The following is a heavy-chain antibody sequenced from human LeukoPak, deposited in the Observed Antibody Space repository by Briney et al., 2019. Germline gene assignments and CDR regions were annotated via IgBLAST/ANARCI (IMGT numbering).Heavy chain of an antibody. Sequence: PSETLSLTCTVSGGSISSSSYYWGWIRQPPGKGLEWIGSIYYSGSTYYNPSLKSRVTISVDTSKNQFSLKLSSVTAADTAVYYCASLSSIAGYWGQGTLVTVSS. CDR3: ASLSSIAGY. D-gene: IGHD6-6*01. J-gene: IGHJ4*02. CDR2: IYYSGST. V-gene: IGHV4-39*01. CDR1: GGSISSSSYY.